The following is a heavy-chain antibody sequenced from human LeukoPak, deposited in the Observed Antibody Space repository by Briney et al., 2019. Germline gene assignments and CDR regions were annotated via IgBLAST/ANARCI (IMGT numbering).Heavy chain of an antibody. Sequence: GGSQRLSCAASGFTFSSYAMHWVRQAPGKGLEWVAVISYDGSNKYYADSVKGRFTISRDNSKNTLYLQMNSLRAEDTAVYYCARDGFHAFDIWGQGTMVTVSS. CDR1: GFTFSSYA. V-gene: IGHV3-30*04. J-gene: IGHJ3*02. CDR3: ARDGFHAFDI. CDR2: ISYDGSNK.